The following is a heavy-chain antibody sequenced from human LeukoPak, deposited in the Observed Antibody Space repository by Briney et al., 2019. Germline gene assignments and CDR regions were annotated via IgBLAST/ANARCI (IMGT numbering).Heavy chain of an antibody. J-gene: IGHJ3*02. V-gene: IGHV4-59*01. Sequence: SETLSLTCSVSGSSISSNYWSWIRQPPGKGLEWIGYIYYSGSTNYNPSLKSRATISVDTSKNQFSLKLRSVTAADTAVYYCARDVHSSGWSAAFDIWGQGTMVTVS. CDR1: GSSISSNY. D-gene: IGHD6-19*01. CDR2: IYYSGST. CDR3: ARDVHSSGWSAAFDI.